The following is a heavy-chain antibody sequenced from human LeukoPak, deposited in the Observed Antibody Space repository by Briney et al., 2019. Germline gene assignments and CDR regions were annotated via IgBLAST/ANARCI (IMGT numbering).Heavy chain of an antibody. CDR1: GGSISSDDYY. D-gene: IGHD1-14*01. CDR3: ARKPDDAFDI. J-gene: IGHJ3*02. V-gene: IGHV4-30-4*08. CDR2: IHYSGTT. Sequence: SETLSLTCTVSGGSISSDDYYWSWIRRPPGKGLEWVGYIHYSGTTYYNPSLKSRVTISIDTSKNQFSLKVSSVAAADTAVYYCARKPDDAFDIWGQGTMVTVSS.